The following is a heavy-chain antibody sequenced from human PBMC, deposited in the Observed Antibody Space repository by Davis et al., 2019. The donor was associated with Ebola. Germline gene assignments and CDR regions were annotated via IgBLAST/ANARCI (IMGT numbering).Heavy chain of an antibody. CDR1: GFTFSNAW. CDR2: IKSKTDGGTT. D-gene: IGHD3-22*01. J-gene: IGHJ6*03. CDR3: TTDSSGYYYYYYYYMDV. V-gene: IGHV3-15*01. Sequence: PGGSLRLSCAASGFTFSNAWMSWVRQAPGKGLEWVGRIKSKTDGGTTDYAAPVKGRFTISRDDSKNTLYLQMNSLKTEDTAVYYCTTDSSGYYYYYYYYMDVWGKGTTVTVSS.